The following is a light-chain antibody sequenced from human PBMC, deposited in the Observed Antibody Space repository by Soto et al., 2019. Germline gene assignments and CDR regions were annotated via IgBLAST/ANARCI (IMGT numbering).Light chain of an antibody. CDR3: QSYDSSLSGFYV. CDR1: SSNIGAGYD. CDR2: GNS. V-gene: IGLV1-40*01. Sequence: QSVLTQPPSVSGAPGQRVTISCTGSSSNIGAGYDVHWYQQLPGTAPKLLIYGNSNRPSGVPDRFSGSKSGTSASLAITGLQYEDEADYYCQSYDSSLSGFYVFGTGTKLTVL. J-gene: IGLJ1*01.